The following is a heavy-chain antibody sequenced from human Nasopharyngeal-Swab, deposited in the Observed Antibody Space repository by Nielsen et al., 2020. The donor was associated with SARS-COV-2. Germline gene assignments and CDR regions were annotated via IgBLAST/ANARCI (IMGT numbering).Heavy chain of an antibody. V-gene: IGHV1-69*06. CDR1: GGTFSSYA. D-gene: IGHD5-12*01. Sequence: SVKVSCKASGGTFSSYAISWVRQAPGQGLEWMGGIIPIFGTANYAQKFQGRVTITADKSTSTAYMELSSLRSEDTAVYYCAKGDVDIVATIDYWGQGTLVTVPS. CDR2: IIPIFGTA. CDR3: AKGDVDIVATIDY. J-gene: IGHJ4*02.